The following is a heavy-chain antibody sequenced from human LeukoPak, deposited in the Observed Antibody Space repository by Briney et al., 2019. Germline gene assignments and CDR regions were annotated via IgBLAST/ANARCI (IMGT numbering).Heavy chain of an antibody. D-gene: IGHD6-6*01. V-gene: IGHV3-9*01. CDR3: AKGGGYGSSSGALHY. CDR2: FSWNSGSI. CDR1: GFTFDDYA. Sequence: GRSLRLSCAASGFTFDDYAMHWVRQAPGKGLEWVSGFSWNSGSIGYADSVKGRFTISRDNAKNSLYLQMNGLRPEDTALYYCAKGGGYGSSSGALHYWGQGTPVTVSS. J-gene: IGHJ4*02.